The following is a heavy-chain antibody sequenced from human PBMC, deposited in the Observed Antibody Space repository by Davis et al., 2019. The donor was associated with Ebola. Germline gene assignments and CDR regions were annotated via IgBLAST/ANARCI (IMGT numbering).Heavy chain of an antibody. CDR3: VQGTTSCKA. Sequence: GESLKISCAASGFIFRNWGMTWVRQASGKGLECVAAISMRGDTPDYADSVRGRFTIARDNSNNMLYLQMNSLTVEDTGVYYCVQGTTSCKAWGQGTLVTVSS. D-gene: IGHD2-2*01. CDR1: GFIFRNWG. CDR2: ISMRGDTP. V-gene: IGHV3-23*01. J-gene: IGHJ4*02.